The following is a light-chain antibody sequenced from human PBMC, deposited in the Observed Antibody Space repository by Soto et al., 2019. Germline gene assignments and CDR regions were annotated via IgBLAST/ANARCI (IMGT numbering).Light chain of an antibody. CDR2: KAS. CDR3: QQYNSYSWT. CDR1: QSISSW. Sequence: IHMTHSPSTLSASVLDRVSITCRASQSISSWLAWYQQKPGKAPKLLIYKASSLESGVPSRFSGSGSGTEFTLTISSLQPDDFATYYCQQYNSYSWTFGQGTKVDIK. V-gene: IGKV1-5*03. J-gene: IGKJ1*01.